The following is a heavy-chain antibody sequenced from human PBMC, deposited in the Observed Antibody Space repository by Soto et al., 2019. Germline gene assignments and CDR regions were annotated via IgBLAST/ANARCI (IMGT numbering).Heavy chain of an antibody. CDR3: AKVSLGSGWYGGFDY. J-gene: IGHJ4*02. Sequence: LRLSCAASGFTFSSYAMSWVRQAPGKGLEWVSAISGSGGSTYYADSVKGRFTISRDNSKNTLYLQMNSLRAEDTAVYYCAKVSLGSGWYGGFDYWGQGTLVTVSS. V-gene: IGHV3-23*01. D-gene: IGHD6-19*01. CDR1: GFTFSSYA. CDR2: ISGSGGST.